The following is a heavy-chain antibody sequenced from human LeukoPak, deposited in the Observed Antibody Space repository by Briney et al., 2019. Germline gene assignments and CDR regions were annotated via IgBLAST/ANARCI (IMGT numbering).Heavy chain of an antibody. Sequence: SETLSLTCAVYGGSFSGYYWSWIRQPPGKGLEWIGEINHSGSTNYNPSLKSRVTISVDTSKNQFSLKLSSVTAADTAVYYCARGRRYHYYHYYYYMDVWGKGTTVTVSS. CDR3: ARGRRYHYYHYYYYMDV. V-gene: IGHV4-34*01. CDR1: GGSFSGYY. CDR2: INHSGST. J-gene: IGHJ6*03. D-gene: IGHD1-1*01.